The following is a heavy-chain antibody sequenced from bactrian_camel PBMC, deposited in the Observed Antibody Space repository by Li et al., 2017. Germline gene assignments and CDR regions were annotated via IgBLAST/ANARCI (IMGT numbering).Heavy chain of an antibody. V-gene: IGHV3S40*01. CDR2: ISTGGAST. CDR3: ATGLPDFSH. J-gene: IGHJ6*01. CDR1: GFSFSNYA. Sequence: VQLVESGGGSVQAGGSLRLSCAASGFSFSNYAMRWVRQAPGKGLEWVSAISTGGASTYYADSVKGRFTIARDNAVNTVSLQMNSLKSEDTALYFCATGLPDFSHWGQGTQVTVS.